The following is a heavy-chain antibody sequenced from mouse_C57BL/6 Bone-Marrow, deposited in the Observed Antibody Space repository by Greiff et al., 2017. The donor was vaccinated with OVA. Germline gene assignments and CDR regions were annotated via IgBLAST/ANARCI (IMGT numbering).Heavy chain of an antibody. CDR3: AREDWDPFDY. CDR2: INPSTGGT. V-gene: IGHV1-42*01. J-gene: IGHJ2*01. Sequence: DVQLVESGPELVKPGASVKISCKASGYSFTGYYMNWVKQSPEKSLEWIGEINPSTGGTTYNQKFKAKATLTVDKSSSTAYMQLKSLTSEDSAVYYCAREDWDPFDYWGQGTTLTVSS. D-gene: IGHD4-1*01. CDR1: GYSFTGYY.